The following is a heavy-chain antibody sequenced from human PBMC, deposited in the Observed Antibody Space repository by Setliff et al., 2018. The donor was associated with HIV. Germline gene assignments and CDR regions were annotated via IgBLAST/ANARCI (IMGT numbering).Heavy chain of an antibody. CDR1: GYNFINYG. CDR2: ISAYSGNT. Sequence: GASVKVSCKASGYNFINYGISWVRQAPGQGLEWMGWISAYSGNTDYAPRLLGRVTMTTDTFTSTAYMELRSLSSDDTAVYFCARLGSGWSDSYYYAMDIWGQGTTVTVSS. CDR3: ARLGSGWSDSYYYAMDI. D-gene: IGHD6-19*01. V-gene: IGHV1-18*01. J-gene: IGHJ6*02.